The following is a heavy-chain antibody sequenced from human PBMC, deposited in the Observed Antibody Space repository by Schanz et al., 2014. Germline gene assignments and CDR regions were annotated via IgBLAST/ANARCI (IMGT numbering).Heavy chain of an antibody. D-gene: IGHD6-13*01. CDR1: GFTFSTSA. V-gene: IGHV3-23*01. Sequence: EVQLLESGGGLVQPGGSLRLSCAASGFTFSTSAMSWVRQAPGKGLEWVSAINTGVNTYYADSVRGRFTMSRDNSKNTLYLQMNSLRAGDAAVYYCARGLIAAAGGAFDYWGQGTLVDVSA. J-gene: IGHJ4*02. CDR3: ARGLIAAAGGAFDY. CDR2: INTGVNT.